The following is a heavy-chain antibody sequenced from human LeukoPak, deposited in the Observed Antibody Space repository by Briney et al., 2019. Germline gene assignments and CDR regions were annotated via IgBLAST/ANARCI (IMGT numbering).Heavy chain of an antibody. J-gene: IGHJ5*02. CDR1: GGSISSGDYY. Sequence: SQTLSLTCTVSGGSISSGDYYWSWIRQPPGKGLEWIGYIYYSGSTYYNPSLKSRVTISVDTSKNQFSLKLSSVTAADTAVYYCAREILVVVPAAILDWFDPWGQGTLVAVSS. V-gene: IGHV4-30-4*08. D-gene: IGHD2-2*02. CDR2: IYYSGST. CDR3: AREILVVVPAAILDWFDP.